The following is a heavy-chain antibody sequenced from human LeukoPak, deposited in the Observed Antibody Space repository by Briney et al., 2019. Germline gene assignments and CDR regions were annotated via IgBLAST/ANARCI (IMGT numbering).Heavy chain of an antibody. CDR1: GFSFSSYG. CDR3: AKDAMEQHHFDY. D-gene: IGHD6-13*01. CDR2: IRYDGSNK. Sequence: GGSLRLSCAASGFSFSSYGMHWVRQAPGKGLEWVAFIRYDGSNKYYADSVKGRFTISRDNSKNTLYLQMNSLRAEDTAVYYCAKDAMEQHHFDYWGQGTLVTVSS. V-gene: IGHV3-30*02. J-gene: IGHJ4*02.